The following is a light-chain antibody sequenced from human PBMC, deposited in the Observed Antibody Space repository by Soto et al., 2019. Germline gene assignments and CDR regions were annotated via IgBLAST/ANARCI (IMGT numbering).Light chain of an antibody. V-gene: IGKV3-15*01. CDR1: HSVSSR. CDR3: QHYNNWPRT. Sequence: EIVMTQSPATLSVSPGERATLSCRASHSVSSRLAWYQQKPGQAPRLLIYGASTRATGLPARFSGSGSGTEFTLTISSLQSEDFAVYYCQHYNNWPRTFGGGTKVEIK. CDR2: GAS. J-gene: IGKJ4*01.